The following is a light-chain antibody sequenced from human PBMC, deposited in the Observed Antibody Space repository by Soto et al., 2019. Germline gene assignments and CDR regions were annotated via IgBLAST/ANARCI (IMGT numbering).Light chain of an antibody. CDR2: GAS. J-gene: IGKJ4*01. V-gene: IGKV3-20*01. CDR1: QSVSSSY. Sequence: EIVLTQSPSTLSLSPGERATLSCRASQSVSSSYLAWYQQKPGQAPRPLIYGASSRATGIPDRFSGSGSGTDFTLTISRLEPEEFAVYYCQQYSSSPCTCGGGTKVEIK. CDR3: QQYSSSPCT.